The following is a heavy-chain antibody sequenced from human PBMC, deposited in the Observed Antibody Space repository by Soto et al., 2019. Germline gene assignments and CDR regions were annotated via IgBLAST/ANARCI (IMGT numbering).Heavy chain of an antibody. J-gene: IGHJ4*02. Sequence: EVQLVESGGGLVQPGGSLRLSCAASGFTVSSNYMSWVRQAPGKGLEWVSVIYSGGSTYYADSVKGRLTISRDNSKNTLYNQMNSMRAEYTAVYYCARGLYSGWHYFDYWGQGTLVTVSS. V-gene: IGHV3-66*01. CDR3: ARGLYSGWHYFDY. D-gene: IGHD5-12*01. CDR1: GFTVSSNY. CDR2: IYSGGST.